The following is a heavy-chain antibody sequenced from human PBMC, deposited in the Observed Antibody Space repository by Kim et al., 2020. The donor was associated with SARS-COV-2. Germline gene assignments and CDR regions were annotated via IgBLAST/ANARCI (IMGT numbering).Heavy chain of an antibody. CDR2: LNEGGVIT. V-gene: IGHV3-74*01. CDR1: GFPFNARS. CDR3: ARAHGMDV. Sequence: GGSLRLSCATSGFPFNARSRHGGRQDQGQEMGGDSHLNEGGVITNYAYYVKGRFTISRDNAKNTLYLEMNSLRAEDTAGYYCARAHGMDVWGQGTTVTVYS. J-gene: IGHJ6*02.